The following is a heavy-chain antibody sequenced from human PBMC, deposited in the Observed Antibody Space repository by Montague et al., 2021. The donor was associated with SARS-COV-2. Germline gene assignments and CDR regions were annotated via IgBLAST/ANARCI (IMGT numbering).Heavy chain of an antibody. CDR1: GDSISTYY. Sequence: SETLSLTCTVSGDSISTYYWSWIRQPPGKGLEWIGYIYYNGYTNXNPSLESRVTISVDTSKNQFSLRLSSVTAADTAVYFCARGGATYYYDDSGYVNAFDAWGKGTMVTVSS. CDR2: IYYNGYT. J-gene: IGHJ3*01. CDR3: ARGGATYYYDDSGYVNAFDA. D-gene: IGHD3-22*01. V-gene: IGHV4-59*01.